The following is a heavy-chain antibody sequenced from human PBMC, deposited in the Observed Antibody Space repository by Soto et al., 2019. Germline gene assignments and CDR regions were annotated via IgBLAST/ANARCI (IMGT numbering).Heavy chain of an antibody. CDR1: GFTFSSYA. CDR2: ISYDGSNK. J-gene: IGHJ6*02. V-gene: IGHV3-30-3*01. D-gene: IGHD5-18*01. CDR3: ARQGPPYSGSGYYYEMDV. Sequence: GGSLRLSCAASGFTFSSYAMHWVRQAPGKGLEWVAVISYDGSNKYYADSVKGRFTISRDNSKNTLYLQMNSLRAEDSATYYCARQGPPYSGSGYYYEMDVWGPGTTVTVSS.